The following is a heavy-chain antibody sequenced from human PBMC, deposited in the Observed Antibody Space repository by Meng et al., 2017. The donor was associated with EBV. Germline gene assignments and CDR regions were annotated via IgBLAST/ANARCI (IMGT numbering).Heavy chain of an antibody. CDR3: ARDRRSGGVKLDY. CDR2: RQYSGDA. D-gene: IGHD3-16*01. CDR1: GDSIRSIGYY. V-gene: IGHV4-30-4*01. J-gene: IGHJ4*02. Sequence: AQPHEAGPGLVKGSQTLSLTCDVSGDSIRSIGYYRRWIRQPPGKGLEWLGYRQYSGDAHYNPSLKSRITMSVDASKNQFSLNLSSVTAADTAVYYCARDRRSGGVKLDYWGQGTLVTASS.